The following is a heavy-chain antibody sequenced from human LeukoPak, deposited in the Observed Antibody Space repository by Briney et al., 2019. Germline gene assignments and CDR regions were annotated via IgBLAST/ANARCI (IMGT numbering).Heavy chain of an antibody. V-gene: IGHV3-74*01. CDR1: GFMFRNYW. CDR3: AGVLPYCTNDICHDALDI. Sequence: PGGSLRLSCAASGFMFRNYWMHWVRQAPGKGLVWVSRINTDGSSTSYADSVKGRFTISRDNAKSTLYLQMNSLRAEDTAVYSCAGVLPYCTNDICHDALDIWGQGTLVTVSS. D-gene: IGHD2-8*01. CDR2: INTDGSST. J-gene: IGHJ3*02.